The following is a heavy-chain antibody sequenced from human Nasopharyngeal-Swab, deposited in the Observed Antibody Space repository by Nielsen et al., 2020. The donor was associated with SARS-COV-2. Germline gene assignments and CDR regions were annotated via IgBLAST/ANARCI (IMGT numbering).Heavy chain of an antibody. Sequence: SETLSLTCTVSGGSISSYYWSWIRQPPGKGLEWIGYIYYSGSTNYNPSLKSRVTISVDTSKNQFSLKLSSVTAADTAVYYCARGLRILTGYYPFYCYGMDVWGQGTTVTVSS. CDR3: ARGLRILTGYYPFYCYGMDV. CDR1: GGSISSYY. V-gene: IGHV4-59*12. J-gene: IGHJ6*02. CDR2: IYYSGST. D-gene: IGHD3-9*01.